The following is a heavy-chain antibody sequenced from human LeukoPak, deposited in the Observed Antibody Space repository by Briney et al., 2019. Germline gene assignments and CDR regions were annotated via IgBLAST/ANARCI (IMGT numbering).Heavy chain of an antibody. J-gene: IGHJ3*01. V-gene: IGHV4-59*01. CDR3: ARVLWRHAFDV. CDR2: IYYTGST. Sequence: PSETLSLTCSVSGTSISSYYWSWIRQPPGKGLEWIGYIYYTGSTNYNPSLKSQVTISVDASKNQFSLKLTSVTAADTAVYYCARVLWRHAFDVWGQGTMVTVSS. D-gene: IGHD2-21*01. CDR1: GTSISSYY.